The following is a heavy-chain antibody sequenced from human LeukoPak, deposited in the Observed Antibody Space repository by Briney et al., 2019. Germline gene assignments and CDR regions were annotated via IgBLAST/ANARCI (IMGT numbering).Heavy chain of an antibody. CDR1: GGTFSDYN. CDR2: ITHSGST. D-gene: IGHD3-22*01. V-gene: IGHV4-34*01. CDR3: ARRDYYDSTGYWRH. Sequence: SETLSLTCTVNGGTFSDYNWNWIRQPPGKGLEWIGQITHSGSTNYNPSLKSRVTVSLDTSKKHLSLKLNSVTAADTAVYYCARRDYYDSTGYWRHWGRGTLVTVSS. J-gene: IGHJ1*01.